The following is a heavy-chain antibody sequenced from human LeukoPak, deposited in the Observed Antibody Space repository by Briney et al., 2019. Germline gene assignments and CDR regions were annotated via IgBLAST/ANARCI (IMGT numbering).Heavy chain of an antibody. CDR2: IWFDGSKQ. J-gene: IGHJ4*02. D-gene: IGHD3-22*01. CDR3: MKDEWREDYEVK. CDR1: GFEFKEYG. Sequence: PGTSLRLSCAGSGFEFKEYGMHWVRQAPGKGLEWVAVIWFDGSKQVYADSVKGRFSISRDNSENTVSLQMNELRVEDTAAYYCMKDEWREDYEVKWGQGTLVTVSP. V-gene: IGHV3-33*06.